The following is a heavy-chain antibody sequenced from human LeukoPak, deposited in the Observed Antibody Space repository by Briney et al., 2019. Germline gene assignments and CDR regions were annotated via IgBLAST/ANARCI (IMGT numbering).Heavy chain of an antibody. CDR1: GYTFTGYY. D-gene: IGHD4-17*01. CDR3: ARDWFGDYQTYN. J-gene: IGHJ4*02. V-gene: IGHV1-2*02. Sequence: ASVKVSCKASGYTFTGYYMHWVRQAPGQGLEWMGWINPNSGGTNYAQKFQGRVTMTRNTSISTAYMELSSLRSDDTAAYYCARDWFGDYQTYNWGQGTLVTVSS. CDR2: INPNSGGT.